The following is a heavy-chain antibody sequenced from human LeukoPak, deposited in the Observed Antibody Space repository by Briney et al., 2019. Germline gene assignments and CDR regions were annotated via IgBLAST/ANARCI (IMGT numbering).Heavy chain of an antibody. CDR3: VRGALPGDNWYFDL. CDR1: GFPFSAYD. V-gene: IGHV3-13*01. CDR2: FGSAGDT. Sequence: GGSLRLSCATSGFPFSAYDMHWVRQAPGKGLEWVSAFGSAGDTYYPGAVKGRFTISRDYAKDSLFLQMNSLRAGDTAVYFCVRGALPGDNWYFDLWGRGTLVTVSS. J-gene: IGHJ2*01.